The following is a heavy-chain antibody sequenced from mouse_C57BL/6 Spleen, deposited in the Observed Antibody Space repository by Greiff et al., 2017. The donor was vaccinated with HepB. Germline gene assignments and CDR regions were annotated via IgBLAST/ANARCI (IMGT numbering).Heavy chain of an antibody. CDR1: GYSITSGYD. V-gene: IGHV3-1*01. Sequence: EVHLVESGPGMVKPSQSLSLTCTVTGYSITSGYDWHWIRHFPGNKLEWMGYISYSGSTNYNPSLKSRISITHDTSKNHFFLKLNSVTTEDTATYYCAREGLAGTGWYFDVWGTGTTVTVSS. D-gene: IGHD4-1*01. CDR3: AREGLAGTGWYFDV. J-gene: IGHJ1*03. CDR2: ISYSGST.